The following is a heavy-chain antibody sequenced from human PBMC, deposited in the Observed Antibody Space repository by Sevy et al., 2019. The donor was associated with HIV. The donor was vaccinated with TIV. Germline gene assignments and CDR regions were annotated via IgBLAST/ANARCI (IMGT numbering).Heavy chain of an antibody. CDR2: IYFTGNT. J-gene: IGHJ4*02. Sequence: SQTLSLTCSVSGGSISSYFWTWVRQSPGKGLEWIGNIYFTGNTDYIPSLKSRVTLSLDTSKSQFSLTLKSVTAADTAIYFCARDSTTRRSVLDYWGQGTLVTVSS. CDR1: GGSISSYF. D-gene: IGHD1-1*01. V-gene: IGHV4-59*01. CDR3: ARDSTTRRSVLDY.